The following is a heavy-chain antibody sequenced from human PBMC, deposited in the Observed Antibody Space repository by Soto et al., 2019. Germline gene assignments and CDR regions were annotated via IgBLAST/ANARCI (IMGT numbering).Heavy chain of an antibody. CDR1: GFSFNNAW. CDR3: TTRHGEGGWGYYGMDV. CDR2: IKTTSADGTT. Sequence: EVQLVESGGGLVNRGGSLRLSCEASGFSFNNAWMNWVRQAPGKGLEWVGRIKTTSADGTTDYAAPVKGRFTISRDDSKSMVYLQMNSLKIEDTAVYYCTTRHGEGGWGYYGMDVWGQGTTVTVSS. V-gene: IGHV3-15*07. J-gene: IGHJ6*02. D-gene: IGHD2-21*01.